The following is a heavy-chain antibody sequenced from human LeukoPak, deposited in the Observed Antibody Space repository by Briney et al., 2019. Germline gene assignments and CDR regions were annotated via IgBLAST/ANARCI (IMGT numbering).Heavy chain of an antibody. Sequence: PGGSLRLSCAASGFTFSSHCMGWVRQAPGKGLEWVANIKQDASDKYYVDSVKGRFTISRDNAKNSLYLRMNSLRAEDTAVYFCARHSNKYDYDSSGHYRGFDYWGQGTLVTVSS. V-gene: IGHV3-7*01. CDR1: GFTFSSHC. J-gene: IGHJ4*02. D-gene: IGHD3-22*01. CDR2: IKQDASDK. CDR3: ARHSNKYDYDSSGHYRGFDY.